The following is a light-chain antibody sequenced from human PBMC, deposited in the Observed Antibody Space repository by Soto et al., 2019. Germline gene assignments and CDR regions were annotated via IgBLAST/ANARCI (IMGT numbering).Light chain of an antibody. J-gene: IGLJ1*01. CDR1: SSDVGSYNL. Sequence: QSALTQPASVSGSPGQSITISCTGTSSDVGSYNLVSWYQQHPGKAPKLMIYEGSKRPSGVSNRFSGSKSGNTASLTISGLQAEDEADYYCCSYAGSSPYVFGTRTKVTVL. CDR3: CSYAGSSPYV. CDR2: EGS. V-gene: IGLV2-23*01.